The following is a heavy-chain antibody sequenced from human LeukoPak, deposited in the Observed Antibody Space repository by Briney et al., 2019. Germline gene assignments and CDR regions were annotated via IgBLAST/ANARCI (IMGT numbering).Heavy chain of an antibody. CDR2: INHSGST. CDR3: ARQRVVDAFDI. V-gene: IGHV4-4*02. J-gene: IGHJ3*02. CDR1: GGSISSSNW. Sequence: SGTLSLTCAVSGGSISSSNWWSWVRQPPGKGLEWIGEINHSGSTNYNPSLKSRVTISVDTSKNQFSLKLSSVTAADTAVYYCARQRVVDAFDIWGQGTMVTVSS.